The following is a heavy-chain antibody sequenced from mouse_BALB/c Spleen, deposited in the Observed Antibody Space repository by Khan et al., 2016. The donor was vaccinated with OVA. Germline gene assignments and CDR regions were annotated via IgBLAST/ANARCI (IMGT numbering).Heavy chain of an antibody. D-gene: IGHD2-1*01. CDR2: ISRGGDNT. CDR3: AGSNYGTFAY. CDR1: GFTFSSFS. V-gene: IGHV5-9*03. Sequence: EVELVESGGGLVKPGGSLKLSCAASGFTFSSFSISWVRQTPEQRLEWVATISRGGDNTFYSDSVKGRSTISRDNAKNNLSLQMSSLRSEDTALYYCAGSNYGTFAYWGQGTLVTVSA. J-gene: IGHJ3*01.